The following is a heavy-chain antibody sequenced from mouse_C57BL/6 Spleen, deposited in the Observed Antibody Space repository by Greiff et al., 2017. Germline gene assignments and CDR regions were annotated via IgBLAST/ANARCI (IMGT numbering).Heavy chain of an antibody. CDR3: AVYYYGSIYDDY. V-gene: IGHV14-2*01. CDR1: GFNIKDYY. D-gene: IGHD1-1*01. J-gene: IGHJ2*01. Sequence: VHVKQSGAGLVKPGASVKLSCTSSGFNIKDYYMHWVKQRTEQGLEWIGRIGPEDGETKYAPKFQGKATITADTSSNTAYLQLSSLTSEDTAVYYCAVYYYGSIYDDYWSQGTTLTVAS. CDR2: IGPEDGET.